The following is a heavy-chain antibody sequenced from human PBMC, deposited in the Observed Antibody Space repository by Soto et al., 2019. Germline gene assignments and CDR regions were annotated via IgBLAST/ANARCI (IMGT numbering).Heavy chain of an antibody. CDR1: GGSFSGYF. CDR2: INHSGST. D-gene: IGHD1-26*01. J-gene: IGHJ4*02. V-gene: IGHV4-34*01. CDR3: ARLGRGPIRPALFGY. Sequence: SETLSLTCAVSGGSFSGYFWTWIRQPPGKGLEWIGEINHSGSTDYNPSLKSRVTISIDTSKNQFSLKLSSVTAADTAVYYCARLGRGPIRPALFGYWGQGTLVPVSS.